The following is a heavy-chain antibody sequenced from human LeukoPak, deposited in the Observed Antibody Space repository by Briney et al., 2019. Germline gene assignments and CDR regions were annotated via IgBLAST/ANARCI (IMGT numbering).Heavy chain of an antibody. CDR3: ATLGYCSGGSCYSDY. D-gene: IGHD2-15*01. Sequence: SETLSLTCTVSGGSISSYYWSWIRQPAGKGLERIGHIYTSGSTNYNPSLKSRVTMSVDTSKTQFSLKLSSVTAADTVVYYCATLGYCSGGSCYSDYWGQGTLVTVSS. V-gene: IGHV4-4*07. CDR1: GGSISSYY. CDR2: IYTSGST. J-gene: IGHJ4*02.